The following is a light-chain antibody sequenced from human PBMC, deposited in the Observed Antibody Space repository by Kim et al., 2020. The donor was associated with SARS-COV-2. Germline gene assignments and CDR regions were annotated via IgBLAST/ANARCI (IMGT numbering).Light chain of an antibody. CDR1: QSIGSH. J-gene: IGKJ4*01. CDR2: AAS. CDR3: QQTSSVPLT. V-gene: IGKV1-39*01. Sequence: DIQMTQSPSSLSASVGDRVTVTCRASQSIGSHLSWYQQKSGKAPKLLIYAASRLRSGVPSRFSGSGSGTDFTLTIISLQPEDFATYYCQQTSSVPLTFGGGTKLEI.